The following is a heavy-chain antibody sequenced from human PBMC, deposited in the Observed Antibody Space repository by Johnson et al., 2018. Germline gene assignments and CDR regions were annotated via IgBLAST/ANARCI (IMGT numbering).Heavy chain of an antibody. CDR3: AREAKPTRDGFAI. D-gene: IGHD4/OR15-4a*01. J-gene: IGHJ3*02. Sequence: QVQLVESGGGVVQPGRSLRLSCAASGFTFSNYPVHWVRQAPGQGLEWVAVISSDGNKKYYADSVQGRFTISRDNSKNPLNLQMNSLRLEDSAVFSCAREAKPTRDGFAIWGKGTMVTVSS. CDR2: ISSDGNKK. V-gene: IGHV3-30*04. CDR1: GFTFSNYP.